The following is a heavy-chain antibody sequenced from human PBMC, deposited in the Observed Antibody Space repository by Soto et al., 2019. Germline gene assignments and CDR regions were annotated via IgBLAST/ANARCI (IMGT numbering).Heavy chain of an antibody. D-gene: IGHD1-26*01. CDR1: GYNFSDFG. CDR2: ISGKNGNT. V-gene: IGHV1-18*04. J-gene: IGHJ6*02. Sequence: ASVKVSCKASGYNFSDFGITWVRQAPGQGLEWMGWISGKNGNTNYAQKVQGRVTLTADTSTSTAYVELRRLRSEDTAVYYCARGVGATYPYFYYGMDVWGQGTTVTVSS. CDR3: ARGVGATYPYFYYGMDV.